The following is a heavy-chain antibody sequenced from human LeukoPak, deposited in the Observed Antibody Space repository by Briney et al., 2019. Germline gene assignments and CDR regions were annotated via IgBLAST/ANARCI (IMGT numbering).Heavy chain of an antibody. D-gene: IGHD5-12*01. Sequence: GGSLRLSCAASGFTFSRFWMSWVRQAPGKGPEWVANIKQDGSEKYYVDSVKGRFTISRDNAKNSLYLQMNSLRAEDTAVFYCARDGTYTDYDPDFDIWGQGTLVTVSS. J-gene: IGHJ4*02. CDR1: GFTFSRFW. CDR2: IKQDGSEK. V-gene: IGHV3-7*04. CDR3: ARDGTYTDYDPDFDI.